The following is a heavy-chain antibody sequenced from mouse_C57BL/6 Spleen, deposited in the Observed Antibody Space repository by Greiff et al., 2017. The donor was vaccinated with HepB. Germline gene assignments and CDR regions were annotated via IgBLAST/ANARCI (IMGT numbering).Heavy chain of an antibody. CDR3: AREYGSSIDY. V-gene: IGHV1-55*01. CDR1: GYTFTSYW. J-gene: IGHJ2*01. Sequence: QVQLQQPGAELVKPGASVKMSCKASGYTFTSYWITWVKQRPGQGLEWIGDIYPGSGSTNYHEKFKSKATLTVDTSSSTAYMQLSSLTYEDSAVYYCAREYGSSIDYWGQGTTLTVSS. D-gene: IGHD1-1*01. CDR2: IYPGSGST.